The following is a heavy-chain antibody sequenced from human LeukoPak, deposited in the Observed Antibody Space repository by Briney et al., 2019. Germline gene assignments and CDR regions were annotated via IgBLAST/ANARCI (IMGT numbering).Heavy chain of an antibody. J-gene: IGHJ4*02. CDR3: ARDTLGEGEDANYAVYYFDY. V-gene: IGHV3-21*01. CDR1: GFTFSTYS. CDR2: ISSSSTDI. Sequence: GGSLRLSCAASGFTFSTYSMNWVRQAPGKGLEWVSSISSSSTDIYYGDSVKGRFAISRDNAKNSLDLQMNSLRAEDTAVYYCARDTLGEGEDANYAVYYFDYWGQGTPVTVSS. D-gene: IGHD4/OR15-4a*01.